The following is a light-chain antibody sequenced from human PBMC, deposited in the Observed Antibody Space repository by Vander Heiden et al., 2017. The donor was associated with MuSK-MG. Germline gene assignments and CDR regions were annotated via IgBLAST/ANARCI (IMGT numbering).Light chain of an antibody. CDR3: QQYASSPVT. J-gene: IGKJ5*01. Sequence: EIVLTQPPPTLYLSPGERATLSCRASQSVSSNFLAWYQQKPGQAPRLLIYGASTRAAGIPDRFSGSGSGTDFTLTISSLEPEDFAVYYCQQYASSPVTFGQGTPVDIK. CDR1: QSVSSNF. V-gene: IGKV3-20*01. CDR2: GAS.